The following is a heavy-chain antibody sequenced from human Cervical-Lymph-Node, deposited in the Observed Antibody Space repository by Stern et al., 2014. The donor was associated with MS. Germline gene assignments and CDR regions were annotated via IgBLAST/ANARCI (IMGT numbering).Heavy chain of an antibody. CDR1: GGSVSSGSYY. V-gene: IGHV4-61*01. Sequence: VQLVESGPGLVKPSETLSLTCTVSGGSVSSGSYYWSWIRQPPGKGVELIGYIYYSGSTNYNPSLKSRVTISVDTSKNQVSLKLSSVTAADTAVYYCARDHSSSWYEHWGQGTLVTVSS. J-gene: IGHJ1*01. CDR2: IYYSGST. D-gene: IGHD6-13*01. CDR3: ARDHSSSWYEH.